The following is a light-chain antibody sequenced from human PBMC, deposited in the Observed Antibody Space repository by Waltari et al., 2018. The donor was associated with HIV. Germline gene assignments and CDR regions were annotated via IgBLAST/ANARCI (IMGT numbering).Light chain of an antibody. CDR2: EVS. CDR3: SSYTSSSTPLYV. J-gene: IGLJ1*01. CDR1: SSDVGGYNY. V-gene: IGLV2-14*01. Sequence: ISCTGTSSDVGGYNYVSWYQQHPGKAPKLMIYEVSNRPSGVSNRFSGSKSGNTASLTISGLQAEDEADYYCSSYTSSSTPLYVFGTDQGHRP.